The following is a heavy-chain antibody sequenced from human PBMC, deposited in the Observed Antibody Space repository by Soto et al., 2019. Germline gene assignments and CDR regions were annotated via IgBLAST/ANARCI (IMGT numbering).Heavy chain of an antibody. CDR3: VTDGGTVVRGTFDY. Sequence: EVNLVESGGGLVMPGGSLRLSCAASGFSINYTWMSWVRQAPGTGLEWVGRTKSKIDGGTTDYAAPVKGRFTISRDDSKNTVYLQMNSLKIEDTAVYYCVTDGGTVVRGTFDYWGQGTPVTVSS. CDR2: TKSKIDGGTT. J-gene: IGHJ4*02. V-gene: IGHV3-15*01. D-gene: IGHD3-10*01. CDR1: GFSINYTW.